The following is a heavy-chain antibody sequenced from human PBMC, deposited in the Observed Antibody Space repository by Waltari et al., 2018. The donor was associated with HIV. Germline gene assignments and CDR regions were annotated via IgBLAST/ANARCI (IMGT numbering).Heavy chain of an antibody. CDR3: VGQAAWRVGPSPPDH. D-gene: IGHD1-26*01. J-gene: IGHJ4*02. CDR2: IYYSGTT. CDR1: GDSINSVSYY. V-gene: IGHV4-39*01. Sequence: QLQLQESGPGLVKPSETLSPICSVSGDSINSVSYYWVWVRQPPGGGPEWVASIYYSGTTYYNPSLRSRVTISADTAKNQFSLKVTSVTAADTAIYYCVGQAAWRVGPSPPDHWGQGTLVTVSS.